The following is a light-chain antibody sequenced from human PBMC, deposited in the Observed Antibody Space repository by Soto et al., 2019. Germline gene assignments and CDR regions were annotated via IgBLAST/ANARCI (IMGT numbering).Light chain of an antibody. CDR1: SSNIGNTY. Sequence: QSVLTQPPSVSAAPGQKVNISCSGSSSNIGNTYVSRYQQLPGTAPKLLIYDNNKRPSGIPDRFSGSKSGTSATLGITGLQTGDEADYYCGTWDSSLGAVVFGGGTKVTVL. V-gene: IGLV1-51*01. J-gene: IGLJ2*01. CDR3: GTWDSSLGAVV. CDR2: DNN.